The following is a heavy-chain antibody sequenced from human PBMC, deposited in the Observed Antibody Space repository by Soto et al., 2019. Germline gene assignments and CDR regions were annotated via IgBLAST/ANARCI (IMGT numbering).Heavy chain of an antibody. CDR2: VYNSGST. J-gene: IGHJ1*01. CDR3: AGGSSLCWECFHH. CDR1: GGSISSYY. D-gene: IGHD2-2*01. Sequence: QVQLQESGPGLVKPSETLSLTCNVSGGSISSYYWSWIRQPPGKGLEYTGHVYNSGSTINSPSLKSRATISVDTSKNQFSLKLTSVTAADTAVYYCAGGSSLCWECFHHWGQGILITVSS. V-gene: IGHV4-59*01.